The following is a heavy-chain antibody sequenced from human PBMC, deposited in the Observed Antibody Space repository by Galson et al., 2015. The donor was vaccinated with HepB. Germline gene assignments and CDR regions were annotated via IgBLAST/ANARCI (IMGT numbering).Heavy chain of an antibody. Sequence: LRLSCAASGFTFNSCWMHWVRQAPGKGLVWVSRVNPDGSSTNYAGSVKGRFSISRDNAKNTLYLQMNSLRDEETAVYYCARAAPGTRNGLDIWGQGTVVTVSS. CDR1: GFTFNSCW. J-gene: IGHJ3*02. D-gene: IGHD6-13*01. V-gene: IGHV3-74*01. CDR2: VNPDGSST. CDR3: ARAAPGTRNGLDI.